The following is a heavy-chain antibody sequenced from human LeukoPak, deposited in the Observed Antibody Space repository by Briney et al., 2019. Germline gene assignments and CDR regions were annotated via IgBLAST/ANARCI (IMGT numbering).Heavy chain of an antibody. Sequence: SETLSLTCAVYGGSFSGYYWSGIRQPPGKGLEWIGEINHSGSTNYNPSLTRRITISVDTSKNQFSLKLSSVTAADPAVYYCARGMHYSGSLPEDYWGQGTLVTVSS. CDR1: GGSFSGYY. CDR2: INHSGST. V-gene: IGHV4-34*01. CDR3: ARGMHYSGSLPEDY. J-gene: IGHJ4*02. D-gene: IGHD6-6*01.